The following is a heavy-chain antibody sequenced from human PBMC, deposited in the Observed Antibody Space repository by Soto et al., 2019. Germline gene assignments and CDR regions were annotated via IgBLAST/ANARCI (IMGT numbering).Heavy chain of an antibody. CDR1: GYTFRNFG. CDR3: ARENSYFDY. Sequence: GASVKVSCKASGYTFRNFGISWVRQAPGQGLEWMGWISAYNANANYAQKFQGRLTMTADTSTSTAYMELRSLRSDDTAVYYCARENSYFDYWGQGNLVTVSS. CDR2: ISAYNANA. V-gene: IGHV1-18*01. J-gene: IGHJ4*02.